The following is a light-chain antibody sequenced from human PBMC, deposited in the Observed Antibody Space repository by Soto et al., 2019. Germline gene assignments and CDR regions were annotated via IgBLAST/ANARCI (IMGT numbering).Light chain of an antibody. CDR2: GAS. CDR1: QSINNRY. Sequence: EIVLTQSPGTLSLSPGERATLSCRASQSINNRYLAWYQQKPGQAPRLLIYGASSRATGIPDRFIGSGSGTDFTITISRLEPEDFAVYYSQQFGSSPGFTFGPGTKVDIK. CDR3: QQFGSSPGFT. V-gene: IGKV3-20*01. J-gene: IGKJ3*01.